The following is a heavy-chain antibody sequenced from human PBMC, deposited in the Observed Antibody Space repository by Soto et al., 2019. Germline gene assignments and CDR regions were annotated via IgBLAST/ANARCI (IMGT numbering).Heavy chain of an antibody. V-gene: IGHV3-74*01. D-gene: IGHD6-19*01. CDR3: ARDPVQWLVPLDY. J-gene: IGHJ4*02. CDR2: INTDGSII. Sequence: EVQLVESGGGLVQPGGSLRLSCAGSGFMFSSYWIYWVRQAPGKGLVWVSRINTDGSIIDYADSVKGRLTISRDNAGNTVYLQMNSLRAEDTAVYYCARDPVQWLVPLDYWGQGTLVTVSS. CDR1: GFMFSSYW.